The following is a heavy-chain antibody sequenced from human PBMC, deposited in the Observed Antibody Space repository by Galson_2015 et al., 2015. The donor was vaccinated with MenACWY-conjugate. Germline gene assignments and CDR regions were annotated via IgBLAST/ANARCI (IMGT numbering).Heavy chain of an antibody. CDR1: GYTFTSYW. D-gene: IGHD3-22*01. V-gene: IGHV5-51*01. CDR3: ARGDIYYDTSGYYLWDY. CDR2: IFPGDSDT. J-gene: IGHJ4*02. Sequence: QSGAEVKKPGESLQISCKGSGYTFTSYWIGWVRQMPGKGLGWMGIIFPGDSDTRYSPSFQGQVTISADKSISTAYLQWSSLKASDTAMYYCARGDIYYDTSGYYLWDYWGQGTLVTVSS.